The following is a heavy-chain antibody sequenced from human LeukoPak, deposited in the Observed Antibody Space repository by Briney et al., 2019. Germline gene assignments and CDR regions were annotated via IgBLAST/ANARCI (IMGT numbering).Heavy chain of an antibody. CDR2: ISSSSSYI. D-gene: IGHD3-10*01. J-gene: IGHJ4*02. CDR1: GFTFSSYS. V-gene: IGHV3-21*01. Sequence: GGSLRLSCAASGFTFSSYSMNWVRQAPGKGLEGVSSISSSSSYIYYADSVKGRFTISRDNAKNSLYLQMNSLRAEDTAVYYCARDVSMVRGVADYWGQGTLVTVSS. CDR3: ARDVSMVRGVADY.